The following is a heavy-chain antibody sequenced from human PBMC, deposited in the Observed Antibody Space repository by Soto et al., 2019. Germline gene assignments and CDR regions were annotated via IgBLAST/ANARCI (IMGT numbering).Heavy chain of an antibody. Sequence: LRLSCAASGFTFSSYAMHWVRQAPGKGLEWVAVISCDGSNKYYADSVKGRFTISRDNSKNTLYLQMNSLRAEDTAVYYCASLVAGTRSRVYWGQGTLVTVSS. CDR2: ISCDGSNK. J-gene: IGHJ4*02. D-gene: IGHD6-19*01. CDR3: ASLVAGTRSRVY. CDR1: GFTFSSYA. V-gene: IGHV3-30-3*01.